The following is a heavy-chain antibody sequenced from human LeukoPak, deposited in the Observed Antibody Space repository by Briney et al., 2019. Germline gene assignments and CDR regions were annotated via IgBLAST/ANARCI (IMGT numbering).Heavy chain of an antibody. CDR2: INANSGDT. D-gene: IGHD1-26*01. CDR1: GYTFTGYY. J-gene: IGHJ1*01. CDR3: AGAVDVGAPGFQP. Sequence: ASVKVSCKPSGYTFTGYYLHWVRQAPRQGPEWMGWINANSGDTYYVQKFKGRITMTRDTSINTAYMELNRLISDDTAVYYCAGAVDVGAPGFQPWGRGPLLPVPS. V-gene: IGHV1-2*02.